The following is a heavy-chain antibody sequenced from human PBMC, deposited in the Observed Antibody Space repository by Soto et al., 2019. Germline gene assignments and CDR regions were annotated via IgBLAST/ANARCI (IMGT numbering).Heavy chain of an antibody. J-gene: IGHJ3*01. V-gene: IGHV3-74*01. Sequence: PGGSLRLSCAASGFMFSRSWMHWVRQAPGKGLVWVSRIKPDGSGPSSPNYADSVKGRFTISRDNAKNTLYLQMNSLTVEDTAVYYCARDPHGDNGGPNDAFDVWGQGTMVTVSS. D-gene: IGHD6-19*01. CDR1: GFMFSRSW. CDR3: ARDPHGDNGGPNDAFDV. CDR2: IKPDGSGPSSP.